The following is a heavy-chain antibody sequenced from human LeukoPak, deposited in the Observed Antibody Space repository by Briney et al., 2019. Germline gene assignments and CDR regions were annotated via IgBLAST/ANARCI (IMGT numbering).Heavy chain of an antibody. V-gene: IGHV1-24*01. Sequence: GGSLRLSCAASGFTFSSYGMHWVRQAPGKGLEWMGGFDPEDGETIYAQKFQGRVTMTEDTSTDTAYMELSSLRSEDTAVYYCATLGTMIVVVPYFDYWGQGTLVTVSS. CDR2: FDPEDGET. D-gene: IGHD3-22*01. CDR1: GFTFSSYG. CDR3: ATLGTMIVVVPYFDY. J-gene: IGHJ4*02.